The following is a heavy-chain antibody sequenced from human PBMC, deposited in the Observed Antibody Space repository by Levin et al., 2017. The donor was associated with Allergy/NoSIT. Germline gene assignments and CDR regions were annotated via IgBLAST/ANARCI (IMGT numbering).Heavy chain of an antibody. CDR2: ISSSGSTI. CDR1: GFTFSSYE. J-gene: IGHJ4*02. CDR3: ATIPGGYSYGSYFDY. Sequence: GGSLRLSCAASGFTFSSYEMNWVRQAPGKGLEWVSYISSSGSTIYYADSVKGRFTISRDNAKNSLYLQMNSLRAEDTAVYYCATIPGGYSYGSYFDYWGQGTLVTVSS. V-gene: IGHV3-48*03. D-gene: IGHD5-18*01.